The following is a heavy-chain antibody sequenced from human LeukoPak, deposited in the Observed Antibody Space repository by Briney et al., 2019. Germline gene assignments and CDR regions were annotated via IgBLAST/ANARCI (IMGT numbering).Heavy chain of an antibody. Sequence: QPGGSLRLSCAASGFTFSNYAMSWVRQAPGKGLEWVSAFSGSGGSTYYADSVKGRFTISRDNSKNTLYLQMNSLRAEDTAVYYCAKDVGYCSSTTCYKPFDYWGQGTLVTVSS. D-gene: IGHD2-2*02. V-gene: IGHV3-23*01. CDR2: FSGSGGST. CDR3: AKDVGYCSSTTCYKPFDY. J-gene: IGHJ4*02. CDR1: GFTFSNYA.